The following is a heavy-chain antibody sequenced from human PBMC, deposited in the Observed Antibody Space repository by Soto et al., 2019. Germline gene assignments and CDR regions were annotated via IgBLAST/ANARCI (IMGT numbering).Heavy chain of an antibody. CDR2: IKQDGSEK. Sequence: PGGALRLSCAASGFTFSSYWMSWVRQAPGKGLEWVANIKQDGSEKYYVDSVKGRFTISRDNAKNSLYLQMNSLRAKDTAVYYCARGISRSDYLLGYWGQGTLVTVSS. J-gene: IGHJ4*02. CDR3: ARGISRSDYLLGY. CDR1: GFTFSSYW. V-gene: IGHV3-7*03. D-gene: IGHD1-26*01.